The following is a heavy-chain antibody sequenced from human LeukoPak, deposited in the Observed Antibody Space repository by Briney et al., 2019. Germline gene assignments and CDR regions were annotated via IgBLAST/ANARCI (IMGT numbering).Heavy chain of an antibody. Sequence: GGSLRLSCAASGFTFSSYGMHWVRQAPGKGLEWVAVISYDGSNKYYADSAKGRFTISRDNSKNTLYLQMNSLRAEDTAVYYCAKGGYSSGWWFGAFDIWGQGTMVTVSS. CDR2: ISYDGSNK. CDR1: GFTFSSYG. J-gene: IGHJ3*02. D-gene: IGHD6-19*01. V-gene: IGHV3-30*18. CDR3: AKGGYSSGWWFGAFDI.